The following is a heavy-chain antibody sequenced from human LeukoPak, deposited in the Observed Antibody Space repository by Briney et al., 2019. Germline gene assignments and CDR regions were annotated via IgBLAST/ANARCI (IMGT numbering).Heavy chain of an antibody. D-gene: IGHD4-11*01. V-gene: IGHV1-69*04. Sequence: ASVKVSCKASGYTFTSYGISWVRQAPGQGLEWMGRIIPILGIANYAQKFQGRVTITADKSTSTAYMELSSPRSEDTAVYYCARETRTAPYSDYWGQGTLVTVSS. CDR3: ARETRTAPYSDY. J-gene: IGHJ4*02. CDR2: IIPILGIA. CDR1: GYTFTSYG.